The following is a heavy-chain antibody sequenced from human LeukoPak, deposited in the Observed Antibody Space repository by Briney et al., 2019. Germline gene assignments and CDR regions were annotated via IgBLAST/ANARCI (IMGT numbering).Heavy chain of an antibody. J-gene: IGHJ4*02. CDR1: GYTFTTYA. D-gene: IGHD5-12*01. V-gene: IGHV1-8*02. CDR3: ARVDSYIVATTPYFDY. CDR2: MNPNSGNT. Sequence: GASVKVSCKASGYTFTTYAMNWVRQAPGQGLGWMGWMNPNSGNTGYAQKFQGRVTMTRNTSISTAYMELSSLRSEDTAVYYCARVDSYIVATTPYFDYWGQGTLVTVSS.